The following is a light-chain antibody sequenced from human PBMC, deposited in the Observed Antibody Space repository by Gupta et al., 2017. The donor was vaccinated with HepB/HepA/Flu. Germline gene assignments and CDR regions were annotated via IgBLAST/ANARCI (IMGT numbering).Light chain of an antibody. CDR3: QAWDSSTVV. CDR2: QDS. V-gene: IGLV3-1*01. CDR1: KLGDKY. J-gene: IGLJ2*01. Sequence: SYALTQPPSVSVSPGQTARTPFSGDKLGDKYACWYQQKPGQSPVLVIYQDSKRPSGIPERFSGSNSGNTATLTISGTQAMDEADYYCQAWDSSTVVFGGGTKLTVL.